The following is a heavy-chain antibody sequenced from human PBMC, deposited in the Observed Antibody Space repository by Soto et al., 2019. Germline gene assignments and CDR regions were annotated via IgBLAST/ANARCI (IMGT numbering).Heavy chain of an antibody. V-gene: IGHV3-11*01. Sequence: QVQLVESGGGLVKHGGSLRLSCAASGFSFSVYYMAWVRQAPGSGLEWISPIDRNGDFVYYADSVKGRFTISRDYAKSSLYLQMDSLRDEDTAVYFCVGERAGPRDFPHNNFDLWGQGTKVSVAS. CDR2: IDRNGDFV. CDR3: VGERAGPRDFPHNNFDL. J-gene: IGHJ3*01. D-gene: IGHD6-19*01. CDR1: GFSFSVYY.